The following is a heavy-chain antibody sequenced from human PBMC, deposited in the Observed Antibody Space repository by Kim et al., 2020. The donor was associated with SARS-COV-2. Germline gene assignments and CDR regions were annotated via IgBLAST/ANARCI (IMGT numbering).Heavy chain of an antibody. D-gene: IGHD6-19*01. CDR3: ARDHGSGWYLSDY. V-gene: IGHV1-69*13. CDR1: GGTFSSYA. CDR2: IIPIFGTA. Sequence: SVKVSCKASGGTFSSYAISWVRQAPGQGLEWMGGIIPIFGTANYAQKFQGRVTITADESTSTAYMELSSLRSEETAVYYCARDHGSGWYLSDYWGQGTLVTVSS. J-gene: IGHJ4*02.